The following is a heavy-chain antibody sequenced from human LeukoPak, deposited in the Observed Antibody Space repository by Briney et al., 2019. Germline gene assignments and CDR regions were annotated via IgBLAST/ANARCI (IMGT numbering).Heavy chain of an antibody. J-gene: IGHJ3*02. CDR2: INRSGST. CDR1: GGSFSGYY. D-gene: IGHD2-2*01. Sequence: SETLSLACAVYGGSFSGYYWSWIRQPPGKGLEWIGEINRSGSTNYNPSLKSRVTISVDTSKNQFSLKLSSVTAADTAVYYCASSSAGYCSSTSCYWSHDAFDIWGQGTMVTVSS. V-gene: IGHV4-34*01. CDR3: ASSSAGYCSSTSCYWSHDAFDI.